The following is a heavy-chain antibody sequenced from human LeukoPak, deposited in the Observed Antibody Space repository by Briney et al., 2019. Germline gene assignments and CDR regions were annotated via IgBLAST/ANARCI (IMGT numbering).Heavy chain of an antibody. CDR3: ARGCIRGGCFDS. CDR1: GYTFTSYG. CDR2: IIPSGGGT. D-gene: IGHD1-20*01. Sequence: ASVKVSCKASGYTFTSYGISWVRQAPGQGVEWMGLIIPSGGGTNYAQKFQGRVTMTRDTSTSTVYLEMNSLRSDDTAVYYCARGCIRGGCFDSWGRGTLVIVSS. J-gene: IGHJ5*01. V-gene: IGHV1-46*01.